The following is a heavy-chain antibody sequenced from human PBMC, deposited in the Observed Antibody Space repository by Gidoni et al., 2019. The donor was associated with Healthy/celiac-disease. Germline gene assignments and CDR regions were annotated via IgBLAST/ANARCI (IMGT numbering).Heavy chain of an antibody. CDR2: ISYDGSNK. V-gene: IGHV3-30-3*01. CDR1: GFPFRCYA. J-gene: IGHJ6*02. Sequence: QVQPVEAGGGVVPAGGSPRPPCAASGFPFRCYAMHWVRQAPGKGLEWVAVISYDGSNKYYADSVKGRFTISRDNSKNTLYLQMNSLRAEDTAVYYCARDKEDIVATSHYYYGMDVWGQGTTVTVSS. D-gene: IGHD5-12*01. CDR3: ARDKEDIVATSHYYYGMDV.